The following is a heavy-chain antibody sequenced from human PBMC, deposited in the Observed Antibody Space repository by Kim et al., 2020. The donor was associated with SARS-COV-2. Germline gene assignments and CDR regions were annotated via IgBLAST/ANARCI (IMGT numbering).Heavy chain of an antibody. D-gene: IGHD4-4*01. V-gene: IGHV4-59*01. Sequence: KSRVTISVDTSKNQFSLKLSSVTAADTAVYYCARSYSNYADYYYYYGMDVWGQGTTVTVSS. J-gene: IGHJ6*02. CDR3: ARSYSNYADYYYYYGMDV.